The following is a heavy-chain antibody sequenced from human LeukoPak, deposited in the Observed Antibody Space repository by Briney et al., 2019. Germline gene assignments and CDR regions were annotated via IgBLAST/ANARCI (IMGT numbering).Heavy chain of an antibody. CDR1: GFSLSTSGMC. CDR3: ARIRGYCSGGSCPTRYKYYYYYMDV. D-gene: IGHD2-15*01. CDR2: IDWDDDK. Sequence: SGPTLVNPTQTLTLTCTFSGFSLSTSGMCVSWIRQPPGKALEWLARIDWDDDKYYSTSLKTRLTISKDTSKNQEVLTMTNMDPVDTATYYCARIRGYCSGGSCPTRYKYYYYYMDVWGKGTTVTVSS. J-gene: IGHJ6*03. V-gene: IGHV2-70*11.